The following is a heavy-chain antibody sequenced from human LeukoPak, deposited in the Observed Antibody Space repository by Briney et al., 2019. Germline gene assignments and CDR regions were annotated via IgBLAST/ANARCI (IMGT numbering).Heavy chain of an antibody. V-gene: IGHV6-1*01. J-gene: IGHJ4*02. Sequence: SQTLSLTCAISGDSVSRDSVAWNWIRQSPSRGLEWLGRTYYRSTWYYDYAVSMKSRITINPDTSKNQFSLQLNSVTPEDTAVYYCARGGSYDSSGWILDPSTDYWGQGTLVTVSS. CDR3: ARGGSYDSSGWILDPSTDY. CDR1: GDSVSRDSVA. D-gene: IGHD6-19*01. CDR2: TYYRSTWYY.